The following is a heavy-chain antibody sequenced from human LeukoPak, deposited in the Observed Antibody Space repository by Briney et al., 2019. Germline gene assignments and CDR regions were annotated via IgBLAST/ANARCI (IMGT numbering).Heavy chain of an antibody. D-gene: IGHD1-26*01. CDR3: VRVIRSYSGNYFYFDF. V-gene: IGHV3-7*05. CDR1: GFTFGSYW. J-gene: IGHJ4*02. Sequence: HPGGSLRLSCGASGFTFGSYWMNWVRQAPGKGLGWVANIKHDGKEKYYVESVKGRFTISRDNTKNSLFLLMNSLRAEDTAVYYCVRVIRSYSGNYFYFDFWGQGTLVTVSS. CDR2: IKHDGKEK.